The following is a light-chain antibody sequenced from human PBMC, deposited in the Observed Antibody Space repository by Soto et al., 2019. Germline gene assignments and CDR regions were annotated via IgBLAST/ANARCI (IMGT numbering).Light chain of an antibody. CDR3: QQYNNWPRT. J-gene: IGKJ1*01. CDR1: QSVSNN. Sequence: PSTLSLPPGQRPTVSCRASQSVSNNYLAWYQQKPGQAPRLLIYSASTRATGVPARFSGSGSGTEFTLTINSLQSEDFAVYYCQQYNNWPRTFGQGTKVDIK. V-gene: IGKV3-15*01. CDR2: SAS.